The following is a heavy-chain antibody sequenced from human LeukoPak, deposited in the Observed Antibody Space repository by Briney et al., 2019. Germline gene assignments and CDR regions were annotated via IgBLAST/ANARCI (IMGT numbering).Heavy chain of an antibody. D-gene: IGHD3-22*01. Sequence: GGSLRLSCAASGFTFSSYAMHWVRQAPGKGLEWVAVISYDGSNKYYADSVKGRFTISRDNSKNTLYLQMNSLRAEDTAVYYCAKDSSVYYYDSRSLDYWGQGTLVTVSS. CDR3: AKDSSVYYYDSRSLDY. J-gene: IGHJ4*02. CDR1: GFTFSSYA. CDR2: ISYDGSNK. V-gene: IGHV3-30*04.